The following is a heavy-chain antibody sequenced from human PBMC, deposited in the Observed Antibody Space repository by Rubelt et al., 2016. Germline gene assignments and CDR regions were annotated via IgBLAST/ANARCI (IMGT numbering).Heavy chain of an antibody. Sequence: SGGGLVKPGGSLRISCTGSGFTFSNAWLSWVRQAPGKGLEWLGRIKSRGDGGALDYAAPVKGRFTISRDDSKNTLYLQMNSLKTEDTGVDYCKSYSSTYYDYWGQGTLVTVSS. CDR2: IKSRGDGGAL. CDR1: GFTFSNAW. D-gene: IGHD6-13*01. V-gene: IGHV3-15*01. J-gene: IGHJ4*02. CDR3: KSYSSTYYDY.